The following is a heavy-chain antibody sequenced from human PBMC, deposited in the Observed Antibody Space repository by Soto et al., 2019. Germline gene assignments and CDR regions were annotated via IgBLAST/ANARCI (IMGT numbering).Heavy chain of an antibody. D-gene: IGHD1-20*01. CDR3: ARDRYNWNPHVTYYYYGTDV. J-gene: IGHJ6*02. Sequence: QVQLVQSGAEVKKPGSSVKVSCKASGGTFSSYAISWVRQAPGQGLEWMGGIIPIFGTANYAQKFQGRVTITADESTSTAYMELSSLRSEETAVYYCARDRYNWNPHVTYYYYGTDVWGQGTTVTVSS. V-gene: IGHV1-69*01. CDR1: GGTFSSYA. CDR2: IIPIFGTA.